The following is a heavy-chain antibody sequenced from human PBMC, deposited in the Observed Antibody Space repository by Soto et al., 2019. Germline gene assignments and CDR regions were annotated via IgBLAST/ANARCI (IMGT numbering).Heavy chain of an antibody. Sequence: GGSLRLSCAASGFTFSSYGMRWVRQAPGKGLEWVSDISGSGGSTYYADSVKGRFTISRDNSKNTLYLQMNSLRAEDTAVYYCAKVLFYCIGGSCYSMVRAFDIWGQGTMVTVSS. CDR2: ISGSGGST. J-gene: IGHJ3*02. V-gene: IGHV3-23*01. CDR3: AKVLFYCIGGSCYSMVRAFDI. D-gene: IGHD2-15*01. CDR1: GFTFSSYG.